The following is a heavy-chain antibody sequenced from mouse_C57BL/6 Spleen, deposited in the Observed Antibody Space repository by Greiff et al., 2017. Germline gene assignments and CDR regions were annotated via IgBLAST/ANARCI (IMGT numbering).Heavy chain of an antibody. V-gene: IGHV5-17*01. CDR2: ISSGSSTI. CDR3: ARKNDYDGFAY. J-gene: IGHJ3*01. D-gene: IGHD2-4*01. CDR1: GFTFSDYG. Sequence: EVQLVESGGGLVKPGGSLKLSCAASGFTFSDYGMHWVRQAPEKGLEWVAYISSGSSTIYYADTVKGRFTISRDNAKSTLFLQMTSLRSEDTAMYYCARKNDYDGFAYWGQGTLVTVSA.